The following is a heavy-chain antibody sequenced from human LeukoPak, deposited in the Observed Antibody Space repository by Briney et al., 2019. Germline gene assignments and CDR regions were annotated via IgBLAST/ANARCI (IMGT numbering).Heavy chain of an antibody. Sequence: SETLSLTCTVSGGSISSYYWSWIRQPAGKGLEWIGRIYTSGSTNYNPSLKSRVTMSVDTSKNQFSLKLSSVTAADTAVYYCARTIAAAGKGAYYSYYGMDVWGQGTTVTVSS. CDR2: IYTSGST. J-gene: IGHJ6*02. D-gene: IGHD6-13*01. CDR3: ARTIAAAGKGAYYSYYGMDV. CDR1: GGSISSYY. V-gene: IGHV4-4*07.